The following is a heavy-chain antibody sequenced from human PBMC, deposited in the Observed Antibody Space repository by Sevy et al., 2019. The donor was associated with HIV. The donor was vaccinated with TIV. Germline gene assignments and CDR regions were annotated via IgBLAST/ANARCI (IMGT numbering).Heavy chain of an antibody. CDR2: ISSSGSTK. CDR3: VRDGGCSSSSCLLYFDY. CDR1: GFTFSSYE. D-gene: IGHD2-15*01. Sequence: GGSLRLSCAASGFTFSSYEMNWVRQAPGKGLEWVSYISSSGSTKKYADSVKGRFTSSRDNAKNSLYLQMNSLRADDTAVYYCVRDGGCSSSSCLLYFDYWGQGILVTVSS. J-gene: IGHJ4*02. V-gene: IGHV3-48*03.